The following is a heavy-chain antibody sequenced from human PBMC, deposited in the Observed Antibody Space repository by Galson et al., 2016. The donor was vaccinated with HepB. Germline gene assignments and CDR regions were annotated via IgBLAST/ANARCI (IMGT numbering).Heavy chain of an antibody. J-gene: IGHJ5*01. Sequence: GAEVKKPGESLRISCKGSGYTFIRNWITWVRQKPGKGLEWMGTIDPGDSYTTYGPSFQGHVTISVDTSISTAYLQWSSLEASATAMYYCAGHLSSGLTDLDSWGQGTLVIVSS. V-gene: IGHV5-10-1*01. CDR1: GYTFIRNW. D-gene: IGHD6-25*01. CDR2: IDPGDSYT. CDR3: AGHLSSGLTDLDS.